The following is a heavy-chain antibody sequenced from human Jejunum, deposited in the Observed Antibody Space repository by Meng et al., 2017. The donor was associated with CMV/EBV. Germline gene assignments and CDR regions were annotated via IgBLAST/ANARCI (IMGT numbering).Heavy chain of an antibody. Sequence: EVQLVESGGALVQPGGSLRVSCAASGFTFSSYGMSWVRQAPGKGLDWVSSISGSGGNTYYADSLKGRFIMSRDNSKNTLYLQMNSLRADDTAVYYCAKGQTDDGTSLRFDYWGQGTLVTVSS. D-gene: IGHD4-23*01. CDR3: AKGQTDDGTSLRFDY. J-gene: IGHJ4*02. CDR1: GFTFSSYG. CDR2: ISGSGGNT. V-gene: IGHV3-23*04.